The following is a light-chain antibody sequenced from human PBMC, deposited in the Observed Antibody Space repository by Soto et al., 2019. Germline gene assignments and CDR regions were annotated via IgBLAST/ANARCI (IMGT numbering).Light chain of an antibody. J-gene: IGKJ5*01. CDR3: QQYSNWPPAIT. Sequence: EVVLTQSPGTLSLSPGERATLSCRAGESVSSSFLTWYQQKPGQAPRLLIYRTSNRVTGIPDRFSGSGSGTDFTLIISSLQSEDVALYYCQQYSNWPPAITFGQGTRLEI. CDR2: RTS. CDR1: ESVSSSF. V-gene: IGKV3-20*01.